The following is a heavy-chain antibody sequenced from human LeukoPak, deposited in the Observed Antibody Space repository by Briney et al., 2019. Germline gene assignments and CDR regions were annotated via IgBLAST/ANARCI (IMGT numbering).Heavy chain of an antibody. V-gene: IGHV1-2*02. Sequence: GASAKDSCKDPGYTFTDYYMHAVRQTPGQGFEWMGWINPNDGDTNYAQKFQGRVTMTRDTSISTAHMEVSRLRSDDTAVYYCARANFLYCSSTTCLFDYWGQGTLVTVSS. CDR1: GYTFTDYY. CDR2: INPNDGDT. CDR3: ARANFLYCSSTTCLFDY. J-gene: IGHJ4*02. D-gene: IGHD2-2*01.